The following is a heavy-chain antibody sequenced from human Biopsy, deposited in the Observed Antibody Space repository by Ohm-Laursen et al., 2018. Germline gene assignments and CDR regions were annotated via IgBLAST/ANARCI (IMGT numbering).Heavy chain of an antibody. J-gene: IGHJ4*02. D-gene: IGHD3-3*01. CDR3: AADADGYYTEFDY. CDR1: GGPSSNYA. V-gene: IGHV1-69*04. Sequence: SSVKVSCKASGGPSSNYAFSWVRQAPGQGLEWVGRIVPVLGHLNYAQRFQGRVSITADKSTSYVFMELSRLTSGDTAVYYCAADADGYYTEFDYWGLGTLVTVSS. CDR2: IVPVLGHL.